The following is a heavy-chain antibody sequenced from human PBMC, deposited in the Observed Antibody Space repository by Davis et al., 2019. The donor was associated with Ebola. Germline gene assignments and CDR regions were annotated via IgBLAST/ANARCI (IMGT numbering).Heavy chain of an antibody. CDR1: GFTFSSYS. D-gene: IGHD5-12*01. CDR3: ASQTGTLRSPFDY. J-gene: IGHJ4*02. Sequence: GGSLRLSCAASGFTFSSYSMNWVRQAPGKGLEWASYISSSSSTIYYADSVKGRFTISRDNAKNSLYLQMNSLRDEDTAVYYCASQTGTLRSPFDYWGQGTLVTVSS. V-gene: IGHV3-48*02. CDR2: ISSSSSTI.